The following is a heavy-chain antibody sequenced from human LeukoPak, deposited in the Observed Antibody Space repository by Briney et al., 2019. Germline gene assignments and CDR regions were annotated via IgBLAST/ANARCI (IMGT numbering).Heavy chain of an antibody. CDR2: IIPILGIA. V-gene: IGHV1-69*04. CDR3: ARDPPIAAAPNYYYYYGMDV. J-gene: IGHJ6*02. CDR1: GGTFSSYA. D-gene: IGHD2-2*01. Sequence: ASAKVSCKASGGTFSSYAISWVRQAPGQGLEWMGRIIPILGIANYAQKFQGRVTITADKSTSTAYMELSSLRSEDTAVYYCARDPPIAAAPNYYYYYGMDVWGQGTTVTVSS.